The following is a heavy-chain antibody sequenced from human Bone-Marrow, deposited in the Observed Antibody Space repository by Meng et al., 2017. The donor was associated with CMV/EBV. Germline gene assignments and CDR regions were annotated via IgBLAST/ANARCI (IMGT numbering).Heavy chain of an antibody. CDR3: AREVGGYCTNGVCSNNDGMDV. D-gene: IGHD2-8*01. CDR1: GGTFSSYT. CDR2: IIPILGVA. Sequence: SVKVSCKASGGTFSSYTISWVRQAPGQGLEWMGRIIPILGVANYAQKFQGRVTITADKSTSTAYMELSSLRSDDTAVYYCAREVGGYCTNGVCSNNDGMDVWGQGTTVTGSS. V-gene: IGHV1-69*04. J-gene: IGHJ6*02.